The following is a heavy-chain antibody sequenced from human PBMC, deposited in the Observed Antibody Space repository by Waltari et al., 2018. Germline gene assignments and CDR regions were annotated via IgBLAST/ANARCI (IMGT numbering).Heavy chain of an antibody. J-gene: IGHJ4*02. CDR3: IRDLAGSRGR. D-gene: IGHD6-19*01. V-gene: IGHV3-74*03. CDR1: GFPFSGNW. CDR2: IKEDGRTT. Sequence: EVQLVESGGGLVQPGGSLRLSCAASGFPFSGNWMHWVRQVPGKGRLWVARIKEDGRTTSYADSVKGRFTISRDNAKSTLYLQMNTLRAEDTAVYYCIRDLAGSRGRWGQGTLVTVSS.